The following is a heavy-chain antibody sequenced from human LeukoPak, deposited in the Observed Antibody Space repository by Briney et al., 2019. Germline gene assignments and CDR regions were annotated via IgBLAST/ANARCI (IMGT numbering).Heavy chain of an antibody. Sequence: LPGGSLRLSCAASGFTFSSYAMSWVRQAPGKGLEWVSAISGSGGSTYYADSVKGRFTISRDNAKNSLHLQMNSLRAEDTAVYYCARAPDNLPAATKDYWGQGTLVTVSS. V-gene: IGHV3-23*01. CDR1: GFTFSSYA. CDR2: ISGSGGST. J-gene: IGHJ4*02. CDR3: ARAPDNLPAATKDY. D-gene: IGHD2-2*01.